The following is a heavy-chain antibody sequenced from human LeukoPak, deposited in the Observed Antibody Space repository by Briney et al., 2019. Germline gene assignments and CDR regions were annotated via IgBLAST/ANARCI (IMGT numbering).Heavy chain of an antibody. CDR3: ARAFLYDSSGYYSTPRPGAFDI. Sequence: GGSLRLSCAASGFTVSSNYMSWVRQAPGKGLEWVSVIYSGGRTYYADSVKGRFTISRDNSKNTLYLQMNSLRAEDTAVYYCARAFLYDSSGYYSTPRPGAFDIWGQGTMVTVSS. J-gene: IGHJ3*02. CDR2: IYSGGRT. D-gene: IGHD3-22*01. V-gene: IGHV3-66*01. CDR1: GFTVSSNY.